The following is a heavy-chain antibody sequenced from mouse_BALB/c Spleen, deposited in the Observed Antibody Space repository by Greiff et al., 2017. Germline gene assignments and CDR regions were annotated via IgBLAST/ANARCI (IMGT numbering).Heavy chain of an antibody. V-gene: IGHV5-6-5*01. CDR1: GFTFSSYA. D-gene: IGHD2-3*01. Sequence: EVKVEESGGGLVKPGGSLKLSCAASGFTFSSYAMSWVRQTPEKRLEWVASISSGGSTYYPDSVKGRFTISRDNARNILYLQMSSLRSEDTAMYYCARGYDGYYAWFAYWGQGTLVTVSA. CDR3: ARGYDGYYAWFAY. J-gene: IGHJ3*01. CDR2: ISSGGST.